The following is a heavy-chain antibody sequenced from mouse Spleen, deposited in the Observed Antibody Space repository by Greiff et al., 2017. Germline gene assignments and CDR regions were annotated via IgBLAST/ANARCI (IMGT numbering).Heavy chain of an antibody. J-gene: IGHJ4*01. Sequence: DVQLVESGGGLVKLGGSLKLSCAASGFTFSSYYMSWVRQTPEKRLEWVATISSGGGSTYYPDSVKGRFTISRDNAKNTLYLQMSSLNSEDTAVYYCARNYYGSSYVSDYYAMDYWGQGTSVTVSS. CDR3: ARNYYGSSYVSDYYAMDY. CDR1: GFTFSSYY. CDR2: ISSGGGST. D-gene: IGHD1-1*01. V-gene: IGHV5-12-1*01.